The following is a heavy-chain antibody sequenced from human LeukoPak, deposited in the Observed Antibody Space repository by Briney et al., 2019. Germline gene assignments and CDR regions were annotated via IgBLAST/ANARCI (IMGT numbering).Heavy chain of an antibody. CDR3: ARGGLPYSFDI. D-gene: IGHD1-26*01. V-gene: IGHV3-74*03. CDR1: GFTFSSYW. Sequence: GGSLRLSCAASGFTFSSYWMHWVRHAPGKGRVWVSHINSDGSWYADSAKGGFTISRDNAKNTLYLQMNSLRAEDTAVYYCARGGLPYSFDIWGQGSMVTVSS. CDR2: INSDGS. J-gene: IGHJ3*02.